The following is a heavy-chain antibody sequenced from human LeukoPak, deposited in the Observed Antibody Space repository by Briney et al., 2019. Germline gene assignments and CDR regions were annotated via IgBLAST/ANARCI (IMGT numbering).Heavy chain of an antibody. CDR2: ISYDGSNK. CDR1: GFTFSNYG. Sequence: GGSLRLSCAASGFTFSNYGMHWVRQAPGKGLEWVAVISYDGSNKYYADSVKGRFTISRDNSKNTLHLQMNSLRAEDTAVYYCALPITFYYDSSGASLGAFDIWGQGTMVTVSS. J-gene: IGHJ3*02. CDR3: ALPITFYYDSSGASLGAFDI. V-gene: IGHV3-30*03. D-gene: IGHD3-22*01.